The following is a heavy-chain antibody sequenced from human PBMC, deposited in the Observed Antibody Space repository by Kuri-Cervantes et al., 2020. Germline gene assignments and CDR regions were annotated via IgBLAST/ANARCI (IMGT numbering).Heavy chain of an antibody. CDR1: CYTVTTSA. D-gene: IGHD4-11*01. CDR2: INVGYGNT. Sequence: ASVKVSCKAACYTVTTSAMHWLRQAPGRRLEWMGWINVGYGNTKYSQKFQGRVTITRDTSASTAYMDLISLRSEDTAVYYCARESSNYALDYWGQGTLVTVSS. CDR3: ARESSNYALDY. V-gene: IGHV1-3*01. J-gene: IGHJ4*02.